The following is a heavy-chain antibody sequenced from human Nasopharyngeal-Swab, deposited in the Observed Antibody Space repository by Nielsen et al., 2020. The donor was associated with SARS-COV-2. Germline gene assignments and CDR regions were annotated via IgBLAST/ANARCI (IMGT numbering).Heavy chain of an antibody. Sequence: GESLKISCAASGFTFSSYSMNWVRQAPGKGLGWVSSISSSSSYIYYADSVKGRFTISRDNAKNSLYLQMNSLRAEDTAVYYCARGVYYYDSSGPMDVWGQGTTVTVSS. CDR1: GFTFSSYS. J-gene: IGHJ6*02. CDR2: ISSSSSYI. D-gene: IGHD3-22*01. V-gene: IGHV3-21*01. CDR3: ARGVYYYDSSGPMDV.